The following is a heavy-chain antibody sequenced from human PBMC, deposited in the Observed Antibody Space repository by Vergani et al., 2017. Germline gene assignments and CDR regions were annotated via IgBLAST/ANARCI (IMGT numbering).Heavy chain of an antibody. D-gene: IGHD2-21*02. J-gene: IGHJ6*02. CDR2: IYSGGST. V-gene: IGHV3-66*01. CDR3: VVTDIYYYYGMDV. CDR1: GFTVSSNY. Sequence: EVQLVESGGGLVQPGGSLRLSCAASGFTVSSNYMSWVRQAPGKGLEWVSVIYSGGSTYYADSVKGRFTISRDNSKNTLYLQMNSLRAEDTAVYWGVVTDIYYYYGMDVWGQGP.